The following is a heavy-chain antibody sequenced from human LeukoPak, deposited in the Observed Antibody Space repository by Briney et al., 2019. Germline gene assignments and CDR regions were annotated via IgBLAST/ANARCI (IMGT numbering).Heavy chain of an antibody. CDR2: IYTSGST. CDR3: ARGGDYGREYFDY. CDR1: GGSISSYY. V-gene: IGHV4-4*09. J-gene: IGHJ4*02. Sequence: PSETLSLTCTVSGGSISSYYWSWIRQPPGKGLEWIGYIYTSGSTNYNPSLKSRVTISVDTSKNQFSLKLSSVTAADTAVYYCARGGDYGREYFDYWGQGTLVTVSS. D-gene: IGHD4-17*01.